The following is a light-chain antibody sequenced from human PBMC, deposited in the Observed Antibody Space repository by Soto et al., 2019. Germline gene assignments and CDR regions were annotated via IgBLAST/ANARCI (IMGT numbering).Light chain of an antibody. V-gene: IGLV2-14*01. CDR2: DVS. CDR1: SSDVGGYNY. CDR3: SSYTPRKSRQIV. J-gene: IGLJ1*01. Sequence: QSALTQPASVSGSPGQSITISCTGTSSDVGGYNYVSWYQQHPGKAPKFIIYDVSNRPSGVSNRFSGSKSGTTASLTISALQAEDEADYYCSSYTPRKSRQIVFGTGTKHTVL.